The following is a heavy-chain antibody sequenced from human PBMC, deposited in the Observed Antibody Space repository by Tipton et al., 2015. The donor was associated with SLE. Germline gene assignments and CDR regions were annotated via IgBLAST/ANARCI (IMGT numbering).Heavy chain of an antibody. CDR2: IYYSGST. CDR3: ARGGASVLIRNCYFDY. Sequence: GLVKPSETLSLSCTVSGGSMSTYYWGWIRQPPGKGLEWIGSIYYSGSTYYNPSLKSRVSISVDTSKNQFFLNLHSVTAADTAVYYCARGGASVLIRNCYFDYWGQGSLVTVSS. V-gene: IGHV4-39*07. J-gene: IGHJ4*03. D-gene: IGHD2-8*01. CDR1: GGSMSTYY.